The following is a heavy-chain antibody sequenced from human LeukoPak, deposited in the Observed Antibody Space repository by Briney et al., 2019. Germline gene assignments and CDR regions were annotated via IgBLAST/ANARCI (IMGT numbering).Heavy chain of an antibody. CDR1: GFTFSNYA. Sequence: GGSLRLSCAASGFTFSNYAMNWVRQAPGKGLDGVSGISGSCTSTYYADSVKGRFTISRDNSKNTLHLQMDSLRAEDTAVYYCAKSWDFDWLLSYWGQGTLVTVSS. CDR3: AKSWDFDWLLSY. J-gene: IGHJ4*02. V-gene: IGHV3-23*01. D-gene: IGHD3-9*01. CDR2: ISGSCTST.